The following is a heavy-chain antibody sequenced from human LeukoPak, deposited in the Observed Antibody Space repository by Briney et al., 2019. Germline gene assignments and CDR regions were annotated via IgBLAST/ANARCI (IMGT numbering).Heavy chain of an antibody. D-gene: IGHD1-1*01. CDR1: GFTFDDYG. V-gene: IGHV3-20*04. Sequence: AGGSLRLSCAASGFTFDDYGMSWVRQAPGKGLEWVSGINWNGGSTGYADSVKGRFTISRDNSKNTVYLQINTLRTDDAAIYYCAKPYPTLTTSAVLDNWGQGTLVTVSS. J-gene: IGHJ4*02. CDR2: INWNGGST. CDR3: AKPYPTLTTSAVLDN.